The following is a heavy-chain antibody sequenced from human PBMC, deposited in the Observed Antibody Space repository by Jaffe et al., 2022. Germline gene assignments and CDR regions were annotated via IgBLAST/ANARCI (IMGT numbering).Heavy chain of an antibody. Sequence: QVQLVESGGGLVQPGGSLRLSCAASGFTFSSYGMHWVRQAPGKGLEWVAFIRYDGSNKYYADSVKGRFTISRDNSKNTLYLQMNSLRAEDTAVYYCAKDKAGDYIWGSYRYRPVWFDPWGQGTLVTVSS. J-gene: IGHJ5*02. CDR3: AKDKAGDYIWGSYRYRPVWFDP. D-gene: IGHD3-16*02. CDR2: IRYDGSNK. V-gene: IGHV3-30*02. CDR1: GFTFSSYG.